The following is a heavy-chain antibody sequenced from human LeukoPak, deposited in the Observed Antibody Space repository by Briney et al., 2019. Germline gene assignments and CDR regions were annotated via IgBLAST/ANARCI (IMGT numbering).Heavy chain of an antibody. CDR2: FHPEDGKT. Sequence: ASVKVSCKASGHSLSELVMHWVRQAPGKGLEWMGGFHPEDGKTIYAQKFQGRVTMTEDTSTDTAYMELISLRSEDTAVYYCATWSGTYYYYWGQGTLVTVSS. D-gene: IGHD1-26*01. V-gene: IGHV1-24*01. J-gene: IGHJ4*02. CDR1: GHSLSELV. CDR3: ATWSGTYYYY.